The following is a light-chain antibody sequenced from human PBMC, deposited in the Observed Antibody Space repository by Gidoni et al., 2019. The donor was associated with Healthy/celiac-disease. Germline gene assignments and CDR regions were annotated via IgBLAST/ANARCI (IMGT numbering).Light chain of an antibody. CDR3: QQYYSTPIT. CDR1: QSVLYSSNNKNY. Sequence: EIVMTQSPDSLAVSLGERATINCKSSQSVLYSSNNKNYLAWYQQKPGQPPKLLIYWASTRESGVPDRFSGSGSGTDFTLTISSLQAEDVAVYYCQQYYSTPITVGPXTKVDIK. V-gene: IGKV4-1*01. J-gene: IGKJ3*01. CDR2: WAS.